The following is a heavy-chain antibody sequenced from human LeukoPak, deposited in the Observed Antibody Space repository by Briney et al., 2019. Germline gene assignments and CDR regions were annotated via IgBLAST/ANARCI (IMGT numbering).Heavy chain of an antibody. V-gene: IGHV3-30*18. CDR2: ISYGGGNK. J-gene: IGHJ4*02. Sequence: SGGSLTLSCAASGFTFSTYVMHWVRQAPGKGLEWVAVISYGGGNKYYADSVKGRFSISRDDSKNTLYLQMNSLRDEDTAVYYCAKAHSSGMYYFDYWGQGTLVTVSS. CDR1: GFTFSTYV. D-gene: IGHD6-19*01. CDR3: AKAHSSGMYYFDY.